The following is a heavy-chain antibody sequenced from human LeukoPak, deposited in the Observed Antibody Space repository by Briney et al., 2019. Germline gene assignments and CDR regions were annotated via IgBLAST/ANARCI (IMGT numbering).Heavy chain of an antibody. CDR2: IGWNSVSI. D-gene: IGHD3-10*01. V-gene: IGHV3-9*01. J-gene: IGHJ4*02. CDR1: GFTFDDYA. CDR3: ARRGSGSYFDY. Sequence: GGSLRLSCAASGFTFDDYAMHWVRQAPGKGLEWVSGIGWNSVSIGYADSVKGRFTIFRDNAKNSLYLQMNSLRAEDTAVYYCARRGSGSYFDYWGQGTLVTVSS.